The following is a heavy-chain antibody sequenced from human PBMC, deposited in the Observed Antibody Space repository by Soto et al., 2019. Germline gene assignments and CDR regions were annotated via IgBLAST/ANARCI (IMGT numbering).Heavy chain of an antibody. D-gene: IGHD4-17*01. J-gene: IGHJ5*02. V-gene: IGHV4-30-2*01. Sequence: QLQLQESGSRLVKSSETLSLTCAVSGDTISTGGYSWAWIRQPPGKALEWIGHTYHSGNPYYNPSLKRWVIISGDRVKNQVSLEPSSVAAREPAGYLCSRGTYGEFVGYFDPLGQGTLVTVSS. CDR1: GDTISTGGYS. CDR2: TYHSGNP. CDR3: SRGTYGEFVGYFDP.